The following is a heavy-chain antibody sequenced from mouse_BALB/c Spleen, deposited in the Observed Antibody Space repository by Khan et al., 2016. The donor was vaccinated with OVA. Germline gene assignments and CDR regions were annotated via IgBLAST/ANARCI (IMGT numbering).Heavy chain of an antibody. CDR1: GYTFTSYT. Sequence: QVQLKQSGAELARPGASVKMSCKASGYTFTSYTIHWIKLRPGQGLEWIGYINPSNGYTNYNQKFRDKATLTADKSTTTAYKQLSSLTSKDYAIHNGDRARYYHRSYGWFAYWGQGTLVTVSA. J-gene: IGHJ3*01. CDR2: INPSNGYT. V-gene: IGHV1-4*01. CDR3: DRARYYHRSYGWFAY. D-gene: IGHD1-1*01.